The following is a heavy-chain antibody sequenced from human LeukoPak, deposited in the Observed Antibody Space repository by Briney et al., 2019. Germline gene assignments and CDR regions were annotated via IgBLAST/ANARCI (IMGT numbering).Heavy chain of an antibody. J-gene: IGHJ4*02. Sequence: TGGSLTLSCAVSGFTFSIYSMNWVRQAPEKGLEWVSYIGSSSSPIYYADSVKGRFTISRDNAKNSLYLQMDSLRAEDTAVYYCARDQAYSFDYWGQGTLVTVSS. V-gene: IGHV3-48*01. CDR1: GFTFSIYS. D-gene: IGHD4-11*01. CDR2: IGSSSSPI. CDR3: ARDQAYSFDY.